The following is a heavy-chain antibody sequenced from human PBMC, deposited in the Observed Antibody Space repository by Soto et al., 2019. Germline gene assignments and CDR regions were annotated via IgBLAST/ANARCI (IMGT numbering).Heavy chain of an antibody. Sequence: GGSLRLSCAASGFSLSGKKYLTWVRQAPGKGLEWVSALYDTDGTYYADSVKDRFTVSRDTSKNTFYLQLHGLRSEDTALYFCANWLPREHAFDIWGLGTMVTVSS. CDR3: ANWLPREHAFDI. J-gene: IGHJ3*02. V-gene: IGHV3-53*01. CDR2: LYDTDGT. D-gene: IGHD5-12*01. CDR1: GFSLSGKKY.